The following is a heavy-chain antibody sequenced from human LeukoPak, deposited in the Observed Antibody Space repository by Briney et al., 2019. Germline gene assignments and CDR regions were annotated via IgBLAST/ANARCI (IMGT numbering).Heavy chain of an antibody. CDR2: ISWDGGST. CDR3: AKGGSNYYYMDV. Sequence: GGSLRLSCAVSGFTFDDYAMHWVRQAPGKGLEWVSLISWDGGSTYYADSVKGRFTISRDNSKNSLYLQMNSLRAEDTALYYCAKGGSNYYYMDVWGKGTTVTVSS. J-gene: IGHJ6*03. CDR1: GFTFDDYA. D-gene: IGHD2-2*01. V-gene: IGHV3-43D*03.